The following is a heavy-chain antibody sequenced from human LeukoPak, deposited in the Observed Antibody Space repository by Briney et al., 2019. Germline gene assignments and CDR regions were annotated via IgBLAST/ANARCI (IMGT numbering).Heavy chain of an antibody. J-gene: IGHJ4*02. CDR3: ARDQNPVPFDY. CDR1: GLTFSSYS. D-gene: IGHD4-17*01. V-gene: IGHV3-21*01. CDR2: ISSSSSYI. Sequence: GGSLRLSCAASGLTFSSYSMNWVRQAPGKGLEWVSSISSSSSYIYYAASVKGRFTISRDNAKNSLYLQMNSLRAEDTAVYYCARDQNPVPFDYWGQGTLVAVSS.